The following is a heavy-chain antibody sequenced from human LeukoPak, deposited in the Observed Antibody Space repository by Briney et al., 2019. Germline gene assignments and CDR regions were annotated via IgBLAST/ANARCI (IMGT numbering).Heavy chain of an antibody. CDR2: IIPIFGTA. CDR3: ARAGNALYSRTPERAFDI. J-gene: IGHJ3*02. D-gene: IGHD6-13*01. CDR1: GGTFSSYA. V-gene: IGHV1-69*13. Sequence: GASVNVSCTASGGTFSSYAISWVRQAPGQGLEWMGGIIPIFGTANYAQKFQGRVTITADESTSTAYMELSSLRSEDTAVYYCARAGNALYSRTPERAFDIWGQGTMVTVSS.